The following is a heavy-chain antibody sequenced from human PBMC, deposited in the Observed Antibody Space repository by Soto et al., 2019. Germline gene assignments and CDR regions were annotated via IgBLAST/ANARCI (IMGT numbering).Heavy chain of an antibody. V-gene: IGHV4-59*01. CDR3: ARVIPANYDFWSGRYNWIDP. Sequence: TLSLTCTVSGGSISSYYWSWIRQPPGKGLEWIGYIYYSGSTNYNPSLKSRVTISVDTSKNQFSLKLSSVTAADTAVYYCARVIPANYDFWSGRYNWIDPSGPGTLVTVST. CDR2: IYYSGST. CDR1: GGSISSYY. D-gene: IGHD3-3*01. J-gene: IGHJ5*02.